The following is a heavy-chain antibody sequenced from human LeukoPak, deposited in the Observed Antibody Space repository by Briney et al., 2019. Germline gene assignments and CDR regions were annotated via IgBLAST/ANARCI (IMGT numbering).Heavy chain of an antibody. CDR1: GFTFSSYS. Sequence: PGGSLRLSCAASGFTFSSYSMNWVRQALGKGLEWVSSISSTSSYIYYADSVKGRFTISRDNAKNSLYLQMNSLRAEDTAVYYCARGRGAAGTSYYFDYWGQGTLVTVSS. CDR2: ISSTSSYI. V-gene: IGHV3-21*01. CDR3: ARGRGAAGTSYYFDY. J-gene: IGHJ4*02. D-gene: IGHD6-13*01.